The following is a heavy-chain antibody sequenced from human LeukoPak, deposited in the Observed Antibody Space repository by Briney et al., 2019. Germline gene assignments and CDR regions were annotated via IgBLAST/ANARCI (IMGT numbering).Heavy chain of an antibody. CDR2: INPSGGST. D-gene: IGHD3-22*01. J-gene: IGHJ4*02. V-gene: IGHV1-46*01. Sequence: ASVKVSCKASGYTFTSYHMHWVRQAPAQGLEWMGIINPSGGSTSFAQKLQGRVTMTRDTSTGTVYMELSSLRSEDTAVYYCARASGGYYDVWCDYWGEGTLVTVSS. CDR1: GYTFTSYH. CDR3: ARASGGYYDVWCDY.